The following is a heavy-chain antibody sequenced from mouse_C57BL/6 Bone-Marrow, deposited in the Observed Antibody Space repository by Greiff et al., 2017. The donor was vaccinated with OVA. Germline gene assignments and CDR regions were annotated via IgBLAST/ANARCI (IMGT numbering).Heavy chain of an antibody. D-gene: IGHD1-1*01. V-gene: IGHV5-4*01. CDR1: GFTFSSYA. CDR3: ARERAYYYGSSLDY. CDR2: ISDGGSYT. Sequence: EVQLVESGGGLVKPGGSLKLSCAASGFTFSSYAMSWVRQTPEKRLEWVATISDGGSYTYYPDNVKGRFTISRDNAKNNLYLQMSHLRSEDTAMYYCARERAYYYGSSLDYWGQGTTLTVSS. J-gene: IGHJ2*01.